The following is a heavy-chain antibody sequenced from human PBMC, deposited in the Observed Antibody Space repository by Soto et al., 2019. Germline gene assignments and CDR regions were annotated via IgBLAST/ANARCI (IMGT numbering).Heavy chain of an antibody. J-gene: IGHJ6*03. CDR2: IHHGGVT. CDR1: GGSFSGYF. Sequence: QVQLQQWGAGLLRPSENLSLTCAIYGGSFSGYFWTWIRQPPGKGLEWIGEIHHGGVTKYNPSLNSRLTRPVDTSKTQFSLRLNSVTAADTAVYFCARVSYSNRRQYYYYYYLDVWGNGTTVTVSS. CDR3: ARVSYSNRRQYYYYYYLDV. D-gene: IGHD4-4*01. V-gene: IGHV4-34*02.